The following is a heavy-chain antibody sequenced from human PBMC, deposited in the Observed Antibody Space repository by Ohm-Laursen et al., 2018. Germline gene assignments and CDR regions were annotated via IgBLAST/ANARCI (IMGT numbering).Heavy chain of an antibody. Sequence: SLRLSCTASGFTFDDYAMHWVRQAPGKGLEWVSGISWNSGSIGYADSVKGRFTISRDNAKNSLYLQMNSLRAEDTALYYCAKDLSANYGSGTLHYYYYGMDVWGQGTTVTVSS. J-gene: IGHJ6*02. D-gene: IGHD3-10*01. CDR1: GFTFDDYA. CDR3: AKDLSANYGSGTLHYYYYGMDV. V-gene: IGHV3-9*01. CDR2: ISWNSGSI.